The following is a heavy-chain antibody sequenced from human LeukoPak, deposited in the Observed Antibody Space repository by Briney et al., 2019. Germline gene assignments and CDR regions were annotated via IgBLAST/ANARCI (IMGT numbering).Heavy chain of an antibody. D-gene: IGHD3-10*02. CDR1: GFTFSNYA. CDR3: AELGITMIGGV. CDR2: ISGSGSST. J-gene: IGHJ6*04. V-gene: IGHV3-23*01. Sequence: GGSLRLSCAASGFTFSNYAMAWVRQAPGKGLEWVSGISGSGSSTHYSVSVKGQFTMSRDNSKNTLYLQMNSLRAEDTAVYYCAELGITMIGGVWGKGTTVTISS.